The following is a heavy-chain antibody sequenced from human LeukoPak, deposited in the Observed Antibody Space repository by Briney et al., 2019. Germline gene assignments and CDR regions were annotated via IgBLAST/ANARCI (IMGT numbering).Heavy chain of an antibody. CDR3: ARINQRDGYNYDY. CDR1: GGSFSGYY. Sequence: SETLSLTCAVYGGSFSGYYWSWIRQHPGKGLEWIAYIYYSGNTYYNPSLKSRVTISVDTSKNQFSLKLTSVTAADTAVYYCARINQRDGYNYDYWGQGTLVTVSS. CDR2: IYYSGNT. V-gene: IGHV4-31*11. D-gene: IGHD5-24*01. J-gene: IGHJ4*02.